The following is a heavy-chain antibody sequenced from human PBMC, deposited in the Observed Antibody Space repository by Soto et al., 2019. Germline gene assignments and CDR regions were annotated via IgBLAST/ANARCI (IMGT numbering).Heavy chain of an antibody. V-gene: IGHV3-48*01. CDR2: IGTSGTI. CDR3: ARLRSGWLTYFDY. Sequence: EVQLVESGGGLVQPGGSLRLSCAASGFTFNTFTMNWVRQAPGRGLEWVSYIGTSGTIYYAESVRGRFTISRDDAENSVYLQMNRLRAEDTAVYYCARLRSGWLTYFDYWGQGILVTVSS. CDR1: GFTFNTFT. D-gene: IGHD6-19*01. J-gene: IGHJ4*02.